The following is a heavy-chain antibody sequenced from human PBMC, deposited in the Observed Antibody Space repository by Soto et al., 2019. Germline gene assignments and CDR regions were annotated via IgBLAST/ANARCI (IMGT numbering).Heavy chain of an antibody. CDR3: ARIQLDTIMALDY. D-gene: IGHD1-1*01. J-gene: IGHJ4*02. Sequence: QVQLVESGGGVVQPGASLRRSCAASGFTFDAYGFHWVRQAPGKGLEWVAVVWSNGNLKYYADSVKGRFTISRDSSKSALNLQMNSLRADDTAVYYCARIQLDTIMALDYWGQGTLVTVSS. V-gene: IGHV3-33*01. CDR1: GFTFDAYG. CDR2: VWSNGNLK.